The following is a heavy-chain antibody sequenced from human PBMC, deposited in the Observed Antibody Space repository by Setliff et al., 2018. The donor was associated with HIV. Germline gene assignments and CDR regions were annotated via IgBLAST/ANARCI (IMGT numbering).Heavy chain of an antibody. CDR2: IRSKAYGETT. CDR3: TSRHWTIVGAIHDAFDI. Sequence: GGSLRLSCAASGFSFGDHAMTWVRQAPGKGLEHIGFIRSKAYGETTEYAASVRGRFTISRDDSKSIAYLLMSSLKTEDTAVYYCTSRHWTIVGAIHDAFDIWGQGTMVTVSS. V-gene: IGHV3-49*04. CDR1: GFSFGDHA. D-gene: IGHD1-26*01. J-gene: IGHJ3*02.